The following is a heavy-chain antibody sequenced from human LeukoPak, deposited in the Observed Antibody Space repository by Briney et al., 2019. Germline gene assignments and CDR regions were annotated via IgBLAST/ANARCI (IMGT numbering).Heavy chain of an antibody. D-gene: IGHD6-25*01. J-gene: IGHJ4*02. CDR1: GFKFSAYW. CDR3: ARDFPSGY. Sequence: GGSLRLSCAASGFKFSAYWMHWVRQTPGKGLVWVSGISNNGTISNYADSVKGRFTISRDNAKNALFLEMISLRAEDTALYYCARDFPSGYWGQGILVTVSS. CDR2: ISNNGTIS. V-gene: IGHV3-74*01.